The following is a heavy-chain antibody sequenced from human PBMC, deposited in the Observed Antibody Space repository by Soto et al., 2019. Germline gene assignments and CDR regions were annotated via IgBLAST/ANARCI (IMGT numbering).Heavy chain of an antibody. CDR2: INPSGGST. V-gene: IGHV1-46*01. Sequence: QVQLVQSGAEVKKPGASVKVSCKASGYTFTRYYMHWVRQAPGQGLEWMGIINPSGGSTSNAQKFQGRVTMTRDTSTSTVYMELSSLRSEDTALYYCAKGVEKLLGWNDHGYYFDSWGQGTLVTVSS. CDR1: GYTFTRYY. J-gene: IGHJ4*02. D-gene: IGHD1-1*01. CDR3: AKGVEKLLGWNDHGYYFDS.